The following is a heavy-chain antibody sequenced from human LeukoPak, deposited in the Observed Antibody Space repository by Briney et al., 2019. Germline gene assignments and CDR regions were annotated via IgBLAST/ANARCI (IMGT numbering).Heavy chain of an antibody. J-gene: IGHJ6*02. V-gene: IGHV6-1*01. Sequence: XXGDSVSSXSAAWNWVRQSPARGLEWLGXTYXRSXWYNDYAGGVESRITNNPDTSKNHFSLQLNSVTPEDTAVYYCARTITMVRGVMAYYYYGMDVWGQGTTVTVSS. CDR3: ARTITMVRGVMAYYYYGMDV. D-gene: IGHD3-10*01. CDR1: GDSVSSXSAA. CDR2: TYXRSXWYN.